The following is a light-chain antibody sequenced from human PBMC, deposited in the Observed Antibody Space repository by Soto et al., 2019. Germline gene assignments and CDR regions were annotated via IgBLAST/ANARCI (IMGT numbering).Light chain of an antibody. Sequence: QSALPQPASVSGSPGQSVTISCTGASSDVGAYEHVSWYQQHPGGAPKLILYDVNNRPSGVSNHFSGSKSGNTASLVISGLQANDEAEYYCSSYSTANILVFGSGTKLTVL. CDR1: SSDVGAYEH. J-gene: IGLJ1*01. CDR2: DVN. CDR3: SSYSTANILV. V-gene: IGLV2-14*03.